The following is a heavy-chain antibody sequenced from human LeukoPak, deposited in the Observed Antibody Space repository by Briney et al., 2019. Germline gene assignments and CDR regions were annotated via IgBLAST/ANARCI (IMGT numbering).Heavy chain of an antibody. J-gene: IGHJ4*02. V-gene: IGHV5-51*01. Sequence: GEPLKISCQGSGNSFTNSWIGWVRQMPGKGLEWMGIIYLGDSDVRYSPSFRGQVTISADKSINSAYLQWSSQKDSDTAMYYCARHGGKYSHSIDSWGQGTLVTVSS. CDR2: IYLGDSDV. D-gene: IGHD3-16*01. CDR3: ARHGGKYSHSIDS. CDR1: GNSFTNSW.